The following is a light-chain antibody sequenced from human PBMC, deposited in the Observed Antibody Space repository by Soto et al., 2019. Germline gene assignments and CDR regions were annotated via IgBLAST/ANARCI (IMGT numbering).Light chain of an antibody. CDR3: QQRDKWPRT. CDR1: QSVSSY. Sequence: EIVLTQSPATLSLSPGERATLSCRASQSVSSYLAWYQHKPGQAPRLLNYGASNRATDIPARFSGRGSGTDFTLTISSLESGDSAVYYCQQRDKWPRTFGQGTKLEIK. J-gene: IGKJ2*01. V-gene: IGKV3-11*01. CDR2: GAS.